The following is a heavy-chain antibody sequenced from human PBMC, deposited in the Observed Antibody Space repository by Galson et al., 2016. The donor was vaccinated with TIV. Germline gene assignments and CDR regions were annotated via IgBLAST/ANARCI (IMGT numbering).Heavy chain of an antibody. J-gene: IGHJ5*02. V-gene: IGHV4-31*11. CDR1: GGSISSTYSS. Sequence: LSLTCAVSGGSISSTYSSWSWIRQHPGKGLEWIGFIYYNGNTFYNPSLQSRVTISGDTSKNLFSLRLNSITAADTAVYFCARWSGYHDWGGWFDPWGQGIPVTVSS. CDR2: IYYNGNT. CDR3: ARWSGYHDWGGWFDP. D-gene: IGHD3-3*01.